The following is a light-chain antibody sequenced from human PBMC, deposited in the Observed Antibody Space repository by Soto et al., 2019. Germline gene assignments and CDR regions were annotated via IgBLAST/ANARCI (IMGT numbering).Light chain of an antibody. Sequence: EVVMTQSPATLSVSPGERATPSCRARQRVSINLAWYQQKPGQAPRLLIFGASTTATGIPARFSGSGSGTEFTLTISSLQSEDFAVDYCHQYNNWPPWTFGQGTQVEIK. CDR3: HQYNNWPPWT. J-gene: IGKJ1*01. V-gene: IGKV3-15*01. CDR1: QRVSIN. CDR2: GAS.